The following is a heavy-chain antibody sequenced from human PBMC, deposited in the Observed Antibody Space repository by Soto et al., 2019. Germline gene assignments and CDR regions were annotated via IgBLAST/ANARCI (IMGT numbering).Heavy chain of an antibody. D-gene: IGHD7-27*01. CDR1: GYTFTTYY. CDR2: INPSGGTT. J-gene: IGHJ6*02. CDR3: ARGPTAERHYYYYGMDV. V-gene: IGHV1-46*01. Sequence: GASVKVSCKASGYTFTTYYLHWVRQAPGQGPEWMGIINPSGGTTNYAQTFEGRVTMTRDTSTSTVYMELSSLRSDDTAVYYCARGPTAERHYYYYGMDVWAQGTTVTVSS.